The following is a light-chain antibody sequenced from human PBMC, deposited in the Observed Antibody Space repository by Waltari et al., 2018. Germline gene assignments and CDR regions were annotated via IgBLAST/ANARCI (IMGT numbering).Light chain of an antibody. J-gene: IGLJ1*01. CDR3: AAWDDSLSGLYV. Sequence: QSVLTQLPSASGTPGQRVTISCSGSSSNIEMNYVYWFQRLPGTAPRLLIYRNNQRPSGVPDRFSGSKSGTSASLAISGLRSDDEADYYCAAWDDSLSGLYVFGTGTKVTVL. V-gene: IGLV1-47*01. CDR1: SSNIEMNY. CDR2: RNN.